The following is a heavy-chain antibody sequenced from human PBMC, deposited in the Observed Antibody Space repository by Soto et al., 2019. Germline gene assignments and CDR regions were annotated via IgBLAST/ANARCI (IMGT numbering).Heavy chain of an antibody. V-gene: IGHV1-69*01. J-gene: IGHJ4*02. Sequence: QVQLVQSGGEVKKPGSSMRVSCKASGGTFKNYAFSWVRQASGQGLEWMGGFISIFGTGHYAVQFQGRVSITARESTKTIYMDRRRLRSDDTALYYGARISEFTYGYVLGYYFDSLGQPTLITDSS. CDR2: FISIFGTG. CDR1: GGTFKNYA. D-gene: IGHD3-10*02. CDR3: ARISEFTYGYVLGYYFDS.